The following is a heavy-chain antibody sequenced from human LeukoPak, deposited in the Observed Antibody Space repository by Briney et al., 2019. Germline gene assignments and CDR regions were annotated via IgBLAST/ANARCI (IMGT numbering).Heavy chain of an antibody. D-gene: IGHD3-16*01. CDR1: GYTFTGYY. CDR3: ARWGYLDRYYYYGMDV. Sequence: ASVKVSCKASGYTFTGYYMHWVRQAPGQGLEWMGWINPNSGGTNYAQKFQGRVTMTRDTSISTAYMELSRLRSDDTAVYYCARWGYLDRYYYYGMDVWGQGTLITVSS. J-gene: IGHJ6*02. V-gene: IGHV1-2*02. CDR2: INPNSGGT.